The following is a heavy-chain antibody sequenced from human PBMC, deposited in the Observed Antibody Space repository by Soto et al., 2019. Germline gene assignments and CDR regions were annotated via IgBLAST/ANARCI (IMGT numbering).Heavy chain of an antibody. Sequence: QVQLVQSGAEVKKPGSSVKVSCKASGGTFSSYAISWVRQAPGQGLEWMGGIIPIFGAANYAQKVQGRVTITADESTSTAHMELSSLRSEDTAVYYCASSPDYYYYGMDVWGQGTTVTVSS. J-gene: IGHJ6*02. V-gene: IGHV1-69*12. CDR1: GGTFSSYA. CDR3: ASSPDYYYYGMDV. CDR2: IIPIFGAA.